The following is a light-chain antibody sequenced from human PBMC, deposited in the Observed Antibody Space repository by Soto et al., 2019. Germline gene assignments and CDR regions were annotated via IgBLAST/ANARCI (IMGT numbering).Light chain of an antibody. CDR2: DVS. CDR1: SSEVGGYNY. Sequence: QSVLTQPASVSGSPGQSITISCTGTSSEVGGYNYVSWYQQHPGKAPKLMIYDVSNWPSGVSNRFSGSKSGNTASLTISGLQAEDEADYYCSSYTSSSTQVFGTGTKVTVL. V-gene: IGLV2-14*01. J-gene: IGLJ1*01. CDR3: SSYTSSSTQV.